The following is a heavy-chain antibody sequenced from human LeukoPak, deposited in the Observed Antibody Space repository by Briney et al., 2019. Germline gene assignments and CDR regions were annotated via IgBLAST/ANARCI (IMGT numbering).Heavy chain of an antibody. CDR3: GRDRESIAARHFDY. CDR2: IYYSGST. CDR1: GGSISSGGYY. D-gene: IGHD6-6*01. V-gene: IGHV4-31*03. Sequence: NPSQTLSLTCTVPGGSISSGGYYWSWIRQHPGKGLEWIGYIYYSGSTYYNPSLKSRVTISVDTSKNQFSLKLSSVTAADTAVYYCGRDRESIAARHFDYWGQGTLVTVSS. J-gene: IGHJ4*02.